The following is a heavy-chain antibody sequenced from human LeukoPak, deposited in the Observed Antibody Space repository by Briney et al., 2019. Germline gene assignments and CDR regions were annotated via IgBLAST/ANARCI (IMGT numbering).Heavy chain of an antibody. J-gene: IGHJ4*02. CDR1: GYTFTSYG. V-gene: IGHV1-18*01. Sequence: ASVKVSCKASGYTFTSYGISWVRQAPGQGLEWMGWISAYNGNTNYAQKLQGRVTMTTDTSTSTAYMELRSLRSDDTAVYYCAREECSSTSCPQGGFDYWGQGTLVTVSS. CDR3: AREECSSTSCPQGGFDY. CDR2: ISAYNGNT. D-gene: IGHD2-2*01.